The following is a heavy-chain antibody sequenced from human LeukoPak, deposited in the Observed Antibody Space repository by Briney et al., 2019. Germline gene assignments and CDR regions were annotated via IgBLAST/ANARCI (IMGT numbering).Heavy chain of an antibody. CDR2: IYYSGST. J-gene: IGHJ2*01. V-gene: IGHV4-59*12. CDR1: GGSISSYY. CDR3: AREKIVGATDWYFDL. D-gene: IGHD1-26*01. Sequence: PSETLSLTCTVSGGSISSYYWSWIRQPPGKGLEWIGYIYYSGSTNYNPSLKSRVTISVDTSKNQFSLKLSSVTAADTAVYYCAREKIVGATDWYFDLWGRGTLVTVSS.